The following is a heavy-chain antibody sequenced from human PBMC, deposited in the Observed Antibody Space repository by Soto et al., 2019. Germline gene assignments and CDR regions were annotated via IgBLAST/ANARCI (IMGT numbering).Heavy chain of an antibody. CDR3: ARHGFGPLHGLVDV. CDR2: IQYNGYS. D-gene: IGHD3-10*01. Sequence: QVQLQESGPGLVKPSETLSLTCTVSGGSITNYYCSWFRQPPGKGLEWIGYIQYNGYSAYNLSLKRRVTMSMDTSKPQFSLMVDSVTATDTAVYYCARHGFGPLHGLVDVWGQGTTVIVSS. J-gene: IGHJ6*02. CDR1: GGSITNYY. V-gene: IGHV4-59*08.